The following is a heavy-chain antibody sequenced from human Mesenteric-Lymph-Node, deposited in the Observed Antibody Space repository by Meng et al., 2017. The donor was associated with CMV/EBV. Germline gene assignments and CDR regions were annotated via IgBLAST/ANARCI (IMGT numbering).Heavy chain of an antibody. J-gene: IGHJ6*02. D-gene: IGHD3-10*01. Sequence: GESLKISCAASGFTFSSCTMHWVRQAPGKGLEWVAVISYDGSSEFHADSVKGRFTISRDNAKNSLYLQMNSLRAEDTAVYYCARAPGGAPSYSVYGMDVWGQGTTVTVSS. CDR2: ISYDGSSE. CDR3: ARAPGGAPSYSVYGMDV. V-gene: IGHV3-30-3*01. CDR1: GFTFSSCT.